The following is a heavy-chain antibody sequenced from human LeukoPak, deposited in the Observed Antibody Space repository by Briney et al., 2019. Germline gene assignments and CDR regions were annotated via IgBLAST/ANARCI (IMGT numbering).Heavy chain of an antibody. CDR3: ARRGGEYSHPYDY. D-gene: IGHD2/OR15-2a*01. Sequence: GGSLRLSCTVSGFTVSINSMSWVRQAPGKGLEVVSFIYSGCIGHYSDPVKRRFTISRDNSKNNQYLQMNSLRAEDTAVYYCARRGGEYSHPYDYWGQGTLVTVSS. V-gene: IGHV3-53*01. CDR1: GFTVSINS. CDR2: IYSGCIG. J-gene: IGHJ4*02.